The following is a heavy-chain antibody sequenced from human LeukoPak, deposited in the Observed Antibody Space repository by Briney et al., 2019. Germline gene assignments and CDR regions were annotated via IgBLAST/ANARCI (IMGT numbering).Heavy chain of an antibody. J-gene: IGHJ4*02. Sequence: TSETLSLTCTVSGYSLSSGYYWGWIRQPPGKGLEWIGSIYYSGSTYYNPSLKSRVTISVDTSKNQFSLKLSSVTAADTAVYYCARFPSYFTMVRGVISAIDYWGQGTLVTVSS. CDR1: GYSLSSGYY. V-gene: IGHV4-38-2*02. D-gene: IGHD3-10*01. CDR2: IYYSGST. CDR3: ARFPSYFTMVRGVISAIDY.